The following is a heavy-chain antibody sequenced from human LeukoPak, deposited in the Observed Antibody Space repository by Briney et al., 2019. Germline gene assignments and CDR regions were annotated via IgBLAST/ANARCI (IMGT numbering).Heavy chain of an antibody. Sequence: GGSLRLSCAASGFTFSSYAMSWIRQAPGKGLVWVSRINSDGSSTTYADSVKGRVTISRDNAKNTLYLQMNSLRAEDTAVYYCARRGALTGGFDIWGQGTVVTVSS. J-gene: IGHJ3*02. D-gene: IGHD2-8*02. V-gene: IGHV3-74*01. CDR3: ARRGALTGGFDI. CDR1: GFTFSSYA. CDR2: INSDGSST.